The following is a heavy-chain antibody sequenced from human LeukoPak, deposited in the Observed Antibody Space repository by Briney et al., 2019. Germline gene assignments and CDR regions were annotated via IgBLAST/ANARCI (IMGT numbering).Heavy chain of an antibody. V-gene: IGHV3-23*01. CDR1: GFTFSNYA. J-gene: IGHJ4*02. D-gene: IGHD3-16*01. CDR3: AKYVQEAYDYVDY. Sequence: PGGSLRLSCAASGFTFSNYAMSWVRQAPGEGLEWVSAISGSGDSTYYADSVKGPLTISRDNSKNTLYLQMNSLRAEDTAVYYCAKYVQEAYDYVDYWGQGTLVTVSS. CDR2: ISGSGDST.